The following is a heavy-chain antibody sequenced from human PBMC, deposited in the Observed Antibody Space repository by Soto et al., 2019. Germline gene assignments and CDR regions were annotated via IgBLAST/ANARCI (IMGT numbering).Heavy chain of an antibody. D-gene: IGHD1-1*01. CDR3: ASHDPGARFDP. CDR1: RYIFTAYF. CDR2: INPNNGAT. Sequence: QVQLVQSGAEVKKPGASVKVSCKAPRYIFTAYFMHWVRQAPGQGLEWMGWINPNNGATHYGLSFQGGVTMTRDTSISTAYMELSSLRSDDTAVYYCASHDPGARFDPWGQGPQVIVSS. V-gene: IGHV1-2*02. J-gene: IGHJ5*02.